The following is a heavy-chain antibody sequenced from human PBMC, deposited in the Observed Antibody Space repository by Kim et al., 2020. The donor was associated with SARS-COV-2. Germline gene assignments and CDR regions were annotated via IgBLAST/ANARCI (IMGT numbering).Heavy chain of an antibody. D-gene: IGHD6-19*01. CDR3: AKDRGWWKLEYYFDY. CDR1: GFTFSSYA. Sequence: GGSLRLSCAASGFTFSSYAMHWVRQAPGKGLEWVAVIWYDGSNKYYADSVKGRFTISRDNSKNTLYLQMNSLRAEDTAVYYCAKDRGWWKLEYYFDYWGQGTLVTVSS. J-gene: IGHJ4*02. CDR2: IWYDGSNK. V-gene: IGHV3-33*06.